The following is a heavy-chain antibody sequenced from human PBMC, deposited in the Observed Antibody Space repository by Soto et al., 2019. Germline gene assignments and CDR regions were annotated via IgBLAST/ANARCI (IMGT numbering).Heavy chain of an antibody. CDR2: IDYSGST. CDR1: DDSITNADYY. D-gene: IGHD3-10*01. CDR3: ASKIVLVPGATGDYLDS. Sequence: VQLQESGPGLVKASQTLSLTCTVSDDSITNADYYWSWIRHSPGKGLEWIGHIDYSGSTDFNPSLKHRVAISVDTSKNQFSLKLRSVTAADTALYYCASKIVLVPGATGDYLDSWGQGTLVTVSS. J-gene: IGHJ4*02. V-gene: IGHV4-30-4*01.